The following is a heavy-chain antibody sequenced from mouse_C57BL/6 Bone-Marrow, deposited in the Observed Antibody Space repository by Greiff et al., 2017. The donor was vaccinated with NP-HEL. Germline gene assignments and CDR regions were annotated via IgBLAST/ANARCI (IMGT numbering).Heavy chain of an antibody. V-gene: IGHV5-17*01. CDR2: ISRGSSTI. CDR1: GFTFSDYG. J-gene: IGHJ3*01. CDR3: ARGGCCAY. D-gene: IGHD3-3*01. Sequence: EVHLVESGGGLVKPGGSLKLSCAASGFTFSDYGMHWVRQAPEKGLEWVAYISRGSSTIYYADTVKGRFTISRDNAKNTLFLQMTSLRAEDTAMYYCARGGCCAYWGQGTLVTVSA.